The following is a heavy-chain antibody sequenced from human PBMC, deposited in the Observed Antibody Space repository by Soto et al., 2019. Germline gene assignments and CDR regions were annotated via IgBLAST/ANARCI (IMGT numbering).Heavy chain of an antibody. CDR2: IYYSGST. J-gene: IGHJ5*02. V-gene: IGHV4-30-4*01. CDR3: ARDPVGTTWFDX. Sequence: PSETLSLTCTVSGGSISSVDYYWSWIRQPPGKGMELIGYIYYSGSTYYNPSLKSRVTISVDTSKNQFSLKLSSVTAADTAVYYCARDPVGTTWFDXWGQGTLVTVSX. D-gene: IGHD1-1*01. CDR1: GGSISSVDYY.